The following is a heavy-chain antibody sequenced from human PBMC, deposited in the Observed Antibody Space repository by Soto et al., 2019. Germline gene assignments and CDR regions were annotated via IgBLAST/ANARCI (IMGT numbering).Heavy chain of an antibody. CDR1: GGSFSGYY. J-gene: IGHJ1*01. V-gene: IGHV4-34*01. D-gene: IGHD3-9*01. CDR3: ARGYFDWLFQH. Sequence: QVQLQQWGAGLLKPSETLSLTCAVYGGSFSGYYWSWIRQPPGKGLEWIGEINHSGSTNYNPPLKSRVTISVDASKNQFSLKLSSVTAADTAVYYCARGYFDWLFQHWGQGTLVTVSS. CDR2: INHSGST.